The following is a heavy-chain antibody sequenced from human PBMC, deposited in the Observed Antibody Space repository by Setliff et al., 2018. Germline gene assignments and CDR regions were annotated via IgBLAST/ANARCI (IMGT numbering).Heavy chain of an antibody. Sequence: SETLSLTCAVSGAAISTYHWSWLRQPPGKGLEWIGYVSYGGSTKYNPSLESRVTISLDAPKNQFSLKLTSVTAADTAVYYCARTGTTYYYSCMDVWGKGTAVTVSS. CDR2: VSYGGST. V-gene: IGHV4-59*08. D-gene: IGHD3-22*01. CDR1: GAAISTYH. CDR3: ARTGTTYYYSCMDV. J-gene: IGHJ6*03.